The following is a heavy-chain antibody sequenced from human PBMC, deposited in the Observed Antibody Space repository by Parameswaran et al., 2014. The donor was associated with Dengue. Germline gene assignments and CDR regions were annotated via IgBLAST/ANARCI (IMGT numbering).Heavy chain of an antibody. V-gene: IGHV5-51*01. CDR1: GYSFTSYW. J-gene: IGHJ4*02. D-gene: IGHD2-2*02. CDR3: ASAGDEVVPAAIDGGPGFDY. CDR2: IYPGDSDT. Sequence: GESLKISCKGSGYSFTSYWIGWVRQMPGKGLEWMGIIYPGDSDTRYSPSFQGQVTISADKSISTAYLQWSSLKASDTAMYYCASAGDEVVPAAIDGGPGFDYWGQGTLVTVSS.